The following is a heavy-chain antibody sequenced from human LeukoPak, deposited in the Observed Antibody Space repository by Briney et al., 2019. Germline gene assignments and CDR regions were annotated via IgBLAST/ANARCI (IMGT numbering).Heavy chain of an antibody. D-gene: IGHD5-18*01. CDR3: ARDLSGVTGYTYGRGIDY. Sequence: GGSLRLSCAASGFTFSSYWMSWVRQAPGKGLEWVANIKKDGGEKYYVDSVKGRFTISRDNAKSSLYLQMNSLRAEDTAVYYCARDLSGVTGYTYGRGIDYWGQGTLVTVSS. CDR2: IKKDGGEK. J-gene: IGHJ4*02. CDR1: GFTFSSYW. V-gene: IGHV3-7*01.